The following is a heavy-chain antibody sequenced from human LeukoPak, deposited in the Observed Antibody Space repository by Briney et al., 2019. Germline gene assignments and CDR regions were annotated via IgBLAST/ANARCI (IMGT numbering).Heavy chain of an antibody. CDR2: INRDGSGK. CDR1: GLTFINYW. V-gene: IGHV3-7*01. D-gene: IGHD2-8*02. Sequence: GGSLRLSCTGPGLTFINYWMTWVRQVPGKGLEWVANINRDGSGKYYLPSVRGRFTISKDDAKDSLYLQMDSPRPEDTAIYYCARVEYTGNGNLYWGQGTLVTVSS. CDR3: ARVEYTGNGNLY. J-gene: IGHJ4*02.